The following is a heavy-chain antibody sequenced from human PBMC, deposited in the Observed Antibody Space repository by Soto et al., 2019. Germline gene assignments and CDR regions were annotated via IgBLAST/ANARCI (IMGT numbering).Heavy chain of an antibody. Sequence: GGSLRLSCEASGLTLRNYAMTWIRQAPGKGLEWVSLISANDVGTYYAESVKTRFTISTDQSRNTVYLQMDSLRADDTAIYYCAKAKNDYNWDNRPPFDYWGQGTLVTVSS. CDR3: AKAKNDYNWDNRPPFDY. D-gene: IGHD1-20*01. J-gene: IGHJ4*02. CDR1: GLTLRNYA. CDR2: ISANDVGT. V-gene: IGHV3-23*01.